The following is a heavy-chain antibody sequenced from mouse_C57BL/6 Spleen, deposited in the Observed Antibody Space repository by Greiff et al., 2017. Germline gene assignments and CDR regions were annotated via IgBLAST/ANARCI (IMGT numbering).Heavy chain of an antibody. V-gene: IGHV6-3*01. J-gene: IGHJ1*03. CDR1: GFTFSNYW. CDR3: TENYGSHWYFDV. Sequence: EVMLVESGGGLVQPGGSMKLSCVASGFTFSNYWMNWVRQSPEKGLEWVAQIRLKSDNYATHYAESVKGRFTISRDDSKSSVYLQMNNLRAEDTGIYYCTENYGSHWYFDVWGTGTTVTVSS. D-gene: IGHD1-1*01. CDR2: IRLKSDNYAT.